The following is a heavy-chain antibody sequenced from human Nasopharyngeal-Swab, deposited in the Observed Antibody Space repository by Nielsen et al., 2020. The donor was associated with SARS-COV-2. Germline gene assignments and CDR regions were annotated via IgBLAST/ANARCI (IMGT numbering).Heavy chain of an antibody. CDR3: AKGGSSSWYSGFDY. V-gene: IGHV3-20*04. D-gene: IGHD6-13*01. CDR1: GFTFDDYG. CDR2: INWNGGST. J-gene: IGHJ4*02. Sequence: GGSLRLSCAASGFTFDDYGMSWVRQAPGKGLEWVSGINWNGGSTGYADSVKGRFTISRDNSKNTLYLQMNSLRAEDTAVYYCAKGGSSSWYSGFDYWGQGTLVTVSS.